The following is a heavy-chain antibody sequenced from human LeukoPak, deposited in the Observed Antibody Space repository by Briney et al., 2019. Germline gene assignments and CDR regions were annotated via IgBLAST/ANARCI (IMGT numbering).Heavy chain of an antibody. V-gene: IGHV3-7*01. Sequence: GGSLRLSCAASGFTFSSYWMSWVRQAPGKGLEWVANIKQDGSEKYYVDSVKGRFTISRDNAKNSLYLQMNSLRAEDTAVYYCARAHGYCSGGSCYPYLDYWGQGTLVTVSS. D-gene: IGHD2-15*01. CDR2: IKQDGSEK. J-gene: IGHJ4*02. CDR1: GFTFSSYW. CDR3: ARAHGYCSGGSCYPYLDY.